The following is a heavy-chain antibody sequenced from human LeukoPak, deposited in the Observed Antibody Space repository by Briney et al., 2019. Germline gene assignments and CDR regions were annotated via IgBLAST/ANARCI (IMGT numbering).Heavy chain of an antibody. Sequence: PSETLSLTCAVSGGSISSGGYSWSWIRQPPGKGLEWIGYIYHSGSTYYNPSLKSRVTISVDRSKNQFSLKLSSVTAADTAVYYCARGGEGYYDSSGPEYFQHWGQGTLVTVSS. D-gene: IGHD3-22*01. CDR2: IYHSGST. CDR3: ARGGEGYYDSSGPEYFQH. V-gene: IGHV4-30-2*01. CDR1: GGSISSGGYS. J-gene: IGHJ1*01.